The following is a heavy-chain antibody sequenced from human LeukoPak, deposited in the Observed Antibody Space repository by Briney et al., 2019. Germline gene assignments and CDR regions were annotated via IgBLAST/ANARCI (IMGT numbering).Heavy chain of an antibody. CDR3: PTGVTRSGKDRDY. D-gene: IGHD2-15*01. Sequence: ASVKVSCTASGYTFTGYYMHWVRQAPGQGLEWIGWINPNSGGTNYAQKFQGRVTMTRDTSISTDYMELSRLRSDDTAVYYCPTGVTRSGKDRDYWAQGNLVSVSS. CDR1: GYTFTGYY. V-gene: IGHV1-2*02. J-gene: IGHJ4*02. CDR2: INPNSGGT.